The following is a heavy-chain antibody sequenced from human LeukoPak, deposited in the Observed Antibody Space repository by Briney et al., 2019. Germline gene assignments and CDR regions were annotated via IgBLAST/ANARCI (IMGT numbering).Heavy chain of an antibody. J-gene: IGHJ4*02. V-gene: IGHV1-18*01. CDR2: ISAYNGNT. CDR3: ATGDSGSYYVPPDY. CDR1: GYTFTSYG. D-gene: IGHD1-26*01. Sequence: GASVKVSCKASGYTFTSYGISWVRQAPGQGLEWMGWISAYNGNTNYAQKLQGRVTMTTDTSTSTAYMELRSLRSEDTAVYYCATGDSGSYYVPPDYWGQGTLVTVSS.